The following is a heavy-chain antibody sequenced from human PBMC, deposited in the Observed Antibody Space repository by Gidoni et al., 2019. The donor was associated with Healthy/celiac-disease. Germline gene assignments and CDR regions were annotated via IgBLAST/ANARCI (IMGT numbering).Heavy chain of an antibody. CDR1: GYSFTSSW. J-gene: IGHJ6*02. V-gene: IGHV5-51*03. Sequence: EVQLVQSGAEVKKPGESLKISCKGSGYSFTSSWIGWVRQMPGKGLEWMGIIYPGDSDTRYSPSFQGQVTISADKSISTAYLQWSSLKASDTAMYYCATNRGGGYYGSGTPYLDGMDVWGQGTTVTVSS. CDR3: ATNRGGGYYGSGTPYLDGMDV. CDR2: IYPGDSDT. D-gene: IGHD3-10*01.